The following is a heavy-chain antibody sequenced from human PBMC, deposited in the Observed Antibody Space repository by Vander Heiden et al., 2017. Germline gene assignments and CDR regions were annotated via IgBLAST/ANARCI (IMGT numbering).Heavy chain of an antibody. CDR3: ARVGVELRDGEADPQNWFDP. V-gene: IGHV4-4*07. Sequence: QVQLQESGPGLVKPSETLSLPCPVPAGSIRSYYWRWFRQPAGKGLEWIGRIYTSGSTNYNPSRKRRVTMSVDTSKNQFSLKLSSVTAADTAVYYCARVGVELRDGEADPQNWFDPWGQGTLVTVSS. D-gene: IGHD1-7*01. J-gene: IGHJ5*02. CDR2: IYTSGST. CDR1: AGSIRSYY.